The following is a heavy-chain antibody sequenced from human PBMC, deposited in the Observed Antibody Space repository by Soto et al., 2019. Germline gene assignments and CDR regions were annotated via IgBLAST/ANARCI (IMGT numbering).Heavy chain of an antibody. V-gene: IGHV1-69*12. Sequence: QVQLVQSGAEVKKPGSSVKVSCKASGGTFSSYAISWVRQAPGQGLEWMGGIIRIFGTADYAQKFQGRVTITADESTGTAYMELSSLRSADTAVYYCATPPAGYYYYGMDVWGQGTTVTVSS. CDR2: IIRIFGTA. CDR3: ATPPAGYYYYGMDV. CDR1: GGTFSSYA. J-gene: IGHJ6*02.